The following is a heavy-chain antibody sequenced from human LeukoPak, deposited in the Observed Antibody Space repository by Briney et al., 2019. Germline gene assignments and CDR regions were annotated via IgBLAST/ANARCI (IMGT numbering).Heavy chain of an antibody. CDR1: GFTFSSYS. D-gene: IGHD3-22*01. V-gene: IGHV3-21*01. CDR2: ISSSSSYI. J-gene: IGHJ3*02. CDR3: ARDRLHYYDSSGYYPDGFDI. Sequence: GGSLRLSCAASGFTFSSYSMNWVRQAPGKGLEWVSSISSSSSYIYYADSVKGRFTISRDNAKNSLYLQMNSLRAEDTAVYYCARDRLHYYDSSGYYPDGFDIWGQGTMVTVSS.